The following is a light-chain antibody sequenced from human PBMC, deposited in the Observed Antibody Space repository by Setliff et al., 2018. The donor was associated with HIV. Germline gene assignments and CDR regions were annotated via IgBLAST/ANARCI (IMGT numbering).Light chain of an antibody. CDR2: NNS. CDR3: SAWDDSLNGYV. J-gene: IGLJ1*01. Sequence: QSVLTQPPSASGTPGQRVTISCSGSSSNIGSNTVNWYQQVPGTAPKLLIYNNSQRPSGVPDRFSGSKSGTSASLAISGLQSEDEADYYCSAWDDSLNGYVFGTGTKVTV. V-gene: IGLV1-44*01. CDR1: SSNIGSNT.